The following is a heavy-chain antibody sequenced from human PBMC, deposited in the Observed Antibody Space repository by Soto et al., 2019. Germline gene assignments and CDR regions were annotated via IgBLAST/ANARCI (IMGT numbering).Heavy chain of an antibody. CDR1: GFTFSSYA. V-gene: IGHV3-23*01. Sequence: GGSLRLSCAASGFTFSSYAMSWVRQAPGKGLEWVSAISGSGGSTYYADSVKGRFTISRDNSKNTLYLQMNSLRAEDTAVYYCAKDGNPIPYLTGYYRLGWFDPWGQGTLVTVSS. D-gene: IGHD3-9*01. CDR3: AKDGNPIPYLTGYYRLGWFDP. J-gene: IGHJ5*02. CDR2: ISGSGGST.